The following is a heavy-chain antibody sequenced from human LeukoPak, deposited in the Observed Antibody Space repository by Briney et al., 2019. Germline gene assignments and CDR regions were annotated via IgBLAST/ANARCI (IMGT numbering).Heavy chain of an antibody. CDR3: AKVTVWGVRAFDI. CDR1: GLTFSSYA. CDR2: ISYDGINK. V-gene: IGHV3-30-3*01. D-gene: IGHD7-27*01. J-gene: IGHJ3*02. Sequence: SGGSLRLSCAASGLTFSSYAIHWVRQAPGKGLEWVAVISYDGINKYYADSAKGRFTISRDNSKDTMFLQMNSLRAEDTAVYYCAKVTVWGVRAFDIWGQGTMVTVSS.